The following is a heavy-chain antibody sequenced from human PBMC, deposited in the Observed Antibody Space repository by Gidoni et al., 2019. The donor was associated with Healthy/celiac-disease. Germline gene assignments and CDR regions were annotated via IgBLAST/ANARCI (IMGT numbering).Heavy chain of an antibody. CDR3: TRGPVTRIPRFDF. V-gene: IGHV3-48*02. Sequence: EVQLLESGGGSVQPGESLGLSCAASGFRFTTYTMNWVRQAPGRGLEWVSHISATGNTVAYADSVKSRFTISRDNDKNSVFLQMNNLRDEDSAVYFCTRGPVTRIPRFDFWGQGTLATVSS. D-gene: IGHD4-17*01. J-gene: IGHJ4*02. CDR1: GFRFTTYT. CDR2: ISATGNTV.